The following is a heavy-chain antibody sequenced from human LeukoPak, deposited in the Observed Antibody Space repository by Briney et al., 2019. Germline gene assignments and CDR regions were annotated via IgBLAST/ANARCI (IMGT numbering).Heavy chain of an antibody. J-gene: IGHJ4*02. D-gene: IGHD5-18*01. Sequence: ASVKVSCKASGYTFTSYDINWVRQATGQGLEWMGWMNPNSGNTGYAQKFQGRVTMTRNTSINTAYMELSSLRSEDTAVYYCERVLDTAMVIVYWGQGTLVTVSS. CDR2: MNPNSGNT. CDR1: GYTFTSYD. CDR3: ERVLDTAMVIVY. V-gene: IGHV1-8*01.